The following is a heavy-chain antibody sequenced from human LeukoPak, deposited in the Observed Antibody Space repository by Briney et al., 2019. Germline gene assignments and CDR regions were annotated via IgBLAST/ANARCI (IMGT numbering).Heavy chain of an antibody. CDR3: ARGDTMPGY. CDR2: IKQDGSEK. CDR1: QFTFSNYA. D-gene: IGHD2-2*01. V-gene: IGHV3-7*01. Sequence: GGSLRLSCAASQFTFSNYAMSWVRQAPGKGLEWVANIKQDGSEKYYVDSVKGRFTISRDNAKNSLYLQMNSLRAEDTAVYYCARGDTMPGYWGQGTLVTVSS. J-gene: IGHJ4*02.